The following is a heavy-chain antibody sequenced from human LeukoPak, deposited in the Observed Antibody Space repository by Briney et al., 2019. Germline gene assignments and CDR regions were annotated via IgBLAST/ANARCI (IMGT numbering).Heavy chain of an antibody. D-gene: IGHD2-15*01. CDR3: ARGGVYCSGGSCPASWFDP. Sequence: ASVKVSCKASGYTFTSYGISWVRQAPGQGLEWMGWISAYNGNTDYAQKLQGRVTMTTDTSTSTAYMELRSLRSDDTAVYYCARGGVYCSGGSCPASWFDPWGQGTLVSVSS. CDR1: GYTFTSYG. J-gene: IGHJ5*02. CDR2: ISAYNGNT. V-gene: IGHV1-18*01.